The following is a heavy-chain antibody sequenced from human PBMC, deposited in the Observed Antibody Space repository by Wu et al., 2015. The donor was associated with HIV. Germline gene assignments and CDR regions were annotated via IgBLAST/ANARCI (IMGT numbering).Heavy chain of an antibody. Sequence: QVQLVQSGAEVKKPGASVKVSCKSSGYTFTSYGINWVRQAPGQGLEWMGWINPNSGVTNYAPKFQGRVAMTRVASINTAYMALSGLKSDDTAIYYCARAXVTTYSMDVWGQRATVTVSS. CDR1: GYTFTSYG. CDR2: INPNSGVT. D-gene: IGHD4-11*01. V-gene: IGHV1-2*02. CDR3: ARAXVTTYSMDV. J-gene: IGHJ6*03.